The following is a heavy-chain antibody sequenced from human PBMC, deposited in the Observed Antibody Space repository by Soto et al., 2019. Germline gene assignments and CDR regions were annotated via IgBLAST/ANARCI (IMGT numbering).Heavy chain of an antibody. J-gene: IGHJ5*02. D-gene: IGHD3-22*01. V-gene: IGHV1-69*12. Sequence: QVQLVQSGAEVKKPGSSVKVSCKASGGTFSSYAISWVRQAPGQGLEWMGEIIPIFGTANYAQKFQGRVTITGDESTSTVYMELSSLRSEDTAVYYCARDRGPSSGYYPYWFDPWGQGTLVTVSS. CDR2: IIPIFGTA. CDR1: GGTFSSYA. CDR3: ARDRGPSSGYYPYWFDP.